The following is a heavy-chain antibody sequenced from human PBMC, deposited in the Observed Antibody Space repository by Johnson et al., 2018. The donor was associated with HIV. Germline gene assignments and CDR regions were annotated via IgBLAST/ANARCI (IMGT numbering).Heavy chain of an antibody. Sequence: VQLVESGGGVVQPGRSLRLSCAASGFTFSSYAMHWVRQAPGKGLEWVSAISGSGGSTYYADAVKGRFTISRDNSKNTLYLQMNSLRAEDTAVYYCAKDLGERYFDWTYDAFDIWGQGTMVTVSS. CDR1: GFTFSSYA. CDR3: AKDLGERYFDWTYDAFDI. J-gene: IGHJ3*02. CDR2: ISGSGGST. V-gene: IGHV3-23*04. D-gene: IGHD3-9*01.